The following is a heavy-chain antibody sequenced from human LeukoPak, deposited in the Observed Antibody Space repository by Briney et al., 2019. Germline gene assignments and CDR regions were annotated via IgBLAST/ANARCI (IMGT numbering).Heavy chain of an antibody. CDR3: TTDPDLYCSSTSCYPHYYYYYMDV. V-gene: IGHV3-15*01. CDR1: VTFSNAW. CDR2: FKIKADGGTT. J-gene: IGHJ6*03. D-gene: IGHD2-2*01. Sequence: PGGSLRLSCAASVTFSNAWMNWVRQAPGKGLEWVGHFKIKADGGTTDYAAPVKDRFTISRDDSQNTLYLQMNSLKTEDTAVYYCTTDPDLYCSSTSCYPHYYYYYMDVWGKGTTVTVSS.